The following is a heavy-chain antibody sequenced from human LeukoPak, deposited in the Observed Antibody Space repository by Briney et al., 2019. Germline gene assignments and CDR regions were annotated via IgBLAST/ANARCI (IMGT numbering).Heavy chain of an antibody. V-gene: IGHV3-53*01. CDR3: ARTTVTPGSYDAFDI. D-gene: IGHD4-17*01. CDR2: IYGDGST. J-gene: IGHJ3*02. Sequence: GGSLRLSCVDSGFTVSKYYLSWVRQAPGKGLEWVSVIYGDGSTYYADSLKGRFTISRDNSKNTLYLQMNSLRAEDAAVYYCARTTVTPGSYDAFDIWGQGTMVTGSS. CDR1: GFTVSKYY.